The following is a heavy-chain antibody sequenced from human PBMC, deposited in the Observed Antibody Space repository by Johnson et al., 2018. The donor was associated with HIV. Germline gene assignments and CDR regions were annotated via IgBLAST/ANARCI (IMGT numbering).Heavy chain of an antibody. J-gene: IGHJ3*02. CDR2: ISYDGSNK. Sequence: QVQLVESGGGVVQPGGSLRLSCAASGFTFSSYGMHWVRQAPGKGLEWVAVISYDGSNKYSADSVKGRFTISRDNSKNTLYLQMNSLRAEDTAVYYCARPLFFESVLYAEPDAFDIWGQGTLVTVSS. D-gene: IGHD2-8*02. V-gene: IGHV3-30*19. CDR3: ARPLFFESVLYAEPDAFDI. CDR1: GFTFSSYG.